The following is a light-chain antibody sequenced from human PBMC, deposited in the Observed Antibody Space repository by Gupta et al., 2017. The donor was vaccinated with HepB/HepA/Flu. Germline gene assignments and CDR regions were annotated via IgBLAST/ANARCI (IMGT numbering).Light chain of an antibody. CDR1: SSDGGGYNY. CDR3: CSYAGSSLV. Sequence: QSALTQPRSVSGSPGQAVTISCTGTSSDGGGYNYVSWYQQHPGKAPKLMIYDVSKRPSGVPDRFSGYKSGNTASLTISGGQAEDEDDYYCCSYAGSSLVCGGGTKLTVL. V-gene: IGLV2-11*01. CDR2: DVS. J-gene: IGLJ2*01.